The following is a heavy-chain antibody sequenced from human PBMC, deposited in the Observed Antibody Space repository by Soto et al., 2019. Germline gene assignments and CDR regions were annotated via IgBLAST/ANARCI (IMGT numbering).Heavy chain of an antibody. Sequence: QVQLQESGPGLVKSSETLSLTCTVSGGSVSSGSYYWSWIRQPPGKGLEWIGYIYYSGSTNYNPSLKSRVTISVDTSKNQFSLKLNSVTAADTAVYYCATELRSVIFGVVTSPYAMDVWGQGTSVIVSS. V-gene: IGHV4-61*01. CDR2: IYYSGST. J-gene: IGHJ6*02. D-gene: IGHD3-3*01. CDR1: GGSVSSGSYY. CDR3: ATELRSVIFGVVTSPYAMDV.